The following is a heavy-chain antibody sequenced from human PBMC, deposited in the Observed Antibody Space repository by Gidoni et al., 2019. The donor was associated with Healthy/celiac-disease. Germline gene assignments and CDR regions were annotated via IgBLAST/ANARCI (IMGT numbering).Heavy chain of an antibody. J-gene: IGHJ4*02. D-gene: IGHD1-26*01. CDR1: GGTFSSYA. Sequence: QVQLVQSGAEVTKPGSSVTVSCQASGGTFSSYASSWVRQAPGQGLEWMGGIIPIFGTENYAQKFQGRVTITADESTRTAYMELSSLRSEDTAVYYCARATTGGSYFHHPDYWGQGTLVTVSS. CDR3: ARATTGGSYFHHPDY. CDR2: IIPIFGTE. V-gene: IGHV1-69*01.